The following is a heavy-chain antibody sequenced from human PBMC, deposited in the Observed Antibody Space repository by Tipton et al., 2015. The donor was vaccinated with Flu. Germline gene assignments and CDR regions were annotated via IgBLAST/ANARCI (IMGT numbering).Heavy chain of an antibody. J-gene: IGHJ4*02. CDR3: AKNMVSLFFFDH. CDR2: MTGSGAGT. Sequence: SLRLSCEASGFRFSTFAMNWVRQAQGKGLEWVSTMTGSGAGTYLADSVKGRFAISRDNSKNILYRQMNSLRAEDTSTYYCAKNMVSLFFFDHCGQGTLVRVSS. D-gene: IGHD2/OR15-2a*01. V-gene: IGHV3-23*01. CDR1: GFRFSTFA.